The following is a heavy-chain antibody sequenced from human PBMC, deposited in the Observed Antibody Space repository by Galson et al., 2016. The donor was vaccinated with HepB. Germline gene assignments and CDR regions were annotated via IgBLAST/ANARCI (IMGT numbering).Heavy chain of an antibody. D-gene: IGHD1-26*01. CDR3: VRSAYSGSYFDY. V-gene: IGHV3-21*04. CDR1: GFTFNMYT. Sequence: SLRLSCAASGFTFNMYTMTWVRQAPGKGLEWVSSITPGSTYTHFADSVKGRFTISRHNSKNTLYLQMNSLRTEDTAVYYCVRSAYSGSYFDYWGQGTLVTVSS. CDR2: ITPGSTYT. J-gene: IGHJ4*02.